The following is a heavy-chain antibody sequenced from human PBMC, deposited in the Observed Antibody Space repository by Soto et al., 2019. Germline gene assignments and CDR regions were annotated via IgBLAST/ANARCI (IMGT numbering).Heavy chain of an antibody. V-gene: IGHV1-24*01. CDR1: GGTFSSYA. Sequence: GASVKVSCKASGGTFSSYAISWMRRSPGTGLECMGGFDPKDGLPVYAQNFEGRVTMTEDASTDTAYLEVENLRSEDTAVYFCATVVGLGRYYFDAWGQGSLVTVSS. D-gene: IGHD2-15*01. J-gene: IGHJ5*02. CDR2: FDPKDGLP. CDR3: ATVVGLGRYYFDA.